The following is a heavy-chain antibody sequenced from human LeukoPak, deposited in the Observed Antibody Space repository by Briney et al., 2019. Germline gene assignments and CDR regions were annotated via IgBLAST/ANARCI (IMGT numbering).Heavy chain of an antibody. Sequence: PGGSLRLSCAASGFTFYSYAMTWVRQAPGKGLEWVSAISGSGGSTYYADSVKGRFTISRDNSKNTLYLQMNSLRAEDTAVYYCANLGAYGYCSGGSCYRSDYWGQGTLVTVSS. CDR1: GFTFYSYA. D-gene: IGHD2-15*01. CDR3: ANLGAYGYCSGGSCYRSDY. V-gene: IGHV3-23*01. J-gene: IGHJ4*02. CDR2: ISGSGGST.